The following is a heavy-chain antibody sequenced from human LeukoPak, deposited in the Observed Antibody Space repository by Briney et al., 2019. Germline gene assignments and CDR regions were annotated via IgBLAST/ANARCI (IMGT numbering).Heavy chain of an antibody. CDR3: ARDLPIFGVVSYAFDI. CDR2: IWYDGSNK. Sequence: GSLRLSCAASGFTFSSYSMHWVRQAPGKGLEWVAVIWYDGSNKYYADSVKGRFTISRDNSKNTLYLQMNSLRAEDTAVYYCARDLPIFGVVSYAFDIWGQGTMVTVSS. D-gene: IGHD3-3*01. J-gene: IGHJ3*02. CDR1: GFTFSSYS. V-gene: IGHV3-33*01.